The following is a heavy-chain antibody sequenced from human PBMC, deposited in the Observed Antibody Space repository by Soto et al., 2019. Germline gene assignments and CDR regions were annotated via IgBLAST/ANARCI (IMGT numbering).Heavy chain of an antibody. CDR2: IIPILGIA. D-gene: IGHD2-15*01. Sequence: QVQLVQSGAEVKKPGSSVKVSCKASGGTFSSYTISWVRQAPGQGLEWMGRIIPILGIANYAQKFQGRVTITADKATSTAYMELSRLRSEDTAVYYCARGPVVAAAVGLFDYWGQGTLVTVSS. CDR1: GGTFSSYT. CDR3: ARGPVVAAAVGLFDY. V-gene: IGHV1-69*02. J-gene: IGHJ4*02.